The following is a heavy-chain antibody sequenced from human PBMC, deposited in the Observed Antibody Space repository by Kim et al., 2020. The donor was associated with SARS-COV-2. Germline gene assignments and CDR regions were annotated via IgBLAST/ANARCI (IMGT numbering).Heavy chain of an antibody. CDR3: ARDLGIAAESDY. J-gene: IGHJ4*02. V-gene: IGHV1-3*01. Sequence: TKYSQQSQGRVTITRDTAACTAYMELSSLRSEATAVYYCARDLGIAAESDYWGQGTLVTVSS. CDR2: T. D-gene: IGHD6-13*01.